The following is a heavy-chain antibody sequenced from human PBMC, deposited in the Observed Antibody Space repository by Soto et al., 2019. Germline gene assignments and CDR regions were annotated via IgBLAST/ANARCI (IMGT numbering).Heavy chain of an antibody. D-gene: IGHD6-6*01. CDR1: GYTFIGYY. CDR2: INPNSGST. J-gene: IGHJ6*02. CDR3: AREKQLGDNYYGMDV. V-gene: IGHV1-2*06. Sequence: GASVKVSGEASGYTFIGYYLHWVRQAPGQGLEWVGRINPNSGSTVYAQRFQGRATMTRDMSTSTVFMDLSRLTSDDTAIYYCAREKQLGDNYYGMDVWGQGTTVTVSS.